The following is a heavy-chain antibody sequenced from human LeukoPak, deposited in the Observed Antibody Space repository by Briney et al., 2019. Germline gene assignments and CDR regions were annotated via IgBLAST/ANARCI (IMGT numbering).Heavy chain of an antibody. V-gene: IGHV1-2*02. CDR1: GYTFTSYG. J-gene: IGHJ3*02. CDR3: ARDCSTSCYDAFDI. CDR2: INPNSGGT. Sequence: GASVKVSCKASGYTFTSYGISWVRQAPGQGLEWMGWINPNSGGTNYAQKFQGRVTMTRDTSISTAYMELSRLRSDDTAVYYCARDCSTSCYDAFDIWGQGTMVTVSS. D-gene: IGHD2-2*01.